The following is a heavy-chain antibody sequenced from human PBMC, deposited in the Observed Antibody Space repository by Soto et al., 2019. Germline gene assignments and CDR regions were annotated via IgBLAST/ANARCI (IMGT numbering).Heavy chain of an antibody. V-gene: IGHV3-21*01. CDR1: GFTFSSYS. Sequence: GGSLRLSCAASGFTFSSYSMNWVRQAPGKGLEWVSSISSSSSYIYYADSVKGRFTISRDNAKNSLYLQMNSLRAEDTAVYYCASPAGLHYYYYMDVWGKGTTVTVSS. CDR3: ASPAGLHYYYYMDV. CDR2: ISSSSSYI. J-gene: IGHJ6*03.